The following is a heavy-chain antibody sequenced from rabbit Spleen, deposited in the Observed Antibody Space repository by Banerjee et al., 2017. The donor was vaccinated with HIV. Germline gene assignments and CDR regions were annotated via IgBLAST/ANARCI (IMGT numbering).Heavy chain of an antibody. CDR3: ARDLTSVIGWNFNL. V-gene: IGHV1S45*01. CDR2: INTYTAKG. D-gene: IGHD1-1*01. CDR1: GFSFGDRDV. Sequence: QEQLVESGGGLVQPEGSLTLTCTASGFSFGDRDVMCWVRQAPGKGLEWIGCINTYTAKGVYATWAKGRFTISRTSSTTVTLQMTSLTAADTATYFCARDLTSVIGWNFNLWGPGTLVTVS. J-gene: IGHJ4*01.